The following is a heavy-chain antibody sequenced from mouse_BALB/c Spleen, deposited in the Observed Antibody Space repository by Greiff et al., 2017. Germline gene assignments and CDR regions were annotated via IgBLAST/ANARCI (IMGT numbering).Heavy chain of an antibody. CDR2: IYPGNVNT. V-gene: IGHV1S56*01. J-gene: IGHJ4*01. CDR3: ARGGLLSAMDY. Sequence: VKVVESGPELVKPGASVRISCKASGYTFTSYYIHWVKQRPGQGLEWIGWIYPGNVNTKYNEKFKGKATLTADKSSSTAYMQLSSLTSEDSAVYFCARGGLLSAMDYWDQGTSVTVSS. D-gene: IGHD2-3*01. CDR1: GYTFTSYY.